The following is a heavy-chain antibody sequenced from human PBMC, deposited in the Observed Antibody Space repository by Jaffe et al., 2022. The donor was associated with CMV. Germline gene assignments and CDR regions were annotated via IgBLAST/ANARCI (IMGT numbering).Heavy chain of an antibody. CDR2: INPSGGST. CDR3: ARAPPGDGYKTGGSGYFDY. J-gene: IGHJ4*02. V-gene: IGHV1-46*01. Sequence: QVQLVQSGAEVKKPGASVKVSCKASGYTFTSYYMHWVRQAPGQGLEWMGIINPSGGSTSYAQKFQGRVTMTRDTSTSTVYMELSSLRSEDTAVYYCARAPPGDGYKTGGSGYFDYWGQGTLVTVSS. CDR1: GYTFTSYY. D-gene: IGHD5-12*01.